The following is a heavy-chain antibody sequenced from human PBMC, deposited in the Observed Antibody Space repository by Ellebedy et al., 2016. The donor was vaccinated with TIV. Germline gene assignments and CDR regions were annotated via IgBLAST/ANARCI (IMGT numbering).Heavy chain of an antibody. D-gene: IGHD3-10*01. Sequence: PGGSLRLSCAVSGFTFSDYYMSWIRQAPGKGLEWVSYISSSGSIINYADSVKGRFTISRDNAKNSQYLQMNSLRAEDTAVYYCVRDTYYYGSGTYYKGVDYWGQGTLVTVSS. CDR1: GFTFSDYY. CDR2: ISSSGSII. CDR3: VRDTYYYGSGTYYKGVDY. V-gene: IGHV3-11*04. J-gene: IGHJ4*02.